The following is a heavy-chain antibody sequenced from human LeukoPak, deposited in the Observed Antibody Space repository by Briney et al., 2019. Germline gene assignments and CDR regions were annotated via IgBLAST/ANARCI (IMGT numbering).Heavy chain of an antibody. D-gene: IGHD5-12*01. Sequence: PGGSLRLSCAASGFTFSSYWMHWVRQAPGKGLVWVSRINSDGSSITYADSVKGRFTISRDNAKNTLFLQTNSLRVEDTALYYCAREGRVSGYDFDCWGQGTLVTVSS. J-gene: IGHJ4*02. V-gene: IGHV3-74*03. CDR2: INSDGSSI. CDR3: AREGRVSGYDFDC. CDR1: GFTFSSYW.